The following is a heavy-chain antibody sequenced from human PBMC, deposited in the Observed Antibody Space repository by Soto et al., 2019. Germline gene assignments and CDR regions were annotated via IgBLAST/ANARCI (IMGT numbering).Heavy chain of an antibody. CDR2: IYYSGST. CDR3: ARAFRSYRLYFDY. CDR1: GGSISSYY. V-gene: IGHV4-59*01. Sequence: SETLSLTCTVSGGSISSYYWSWIRQPPGKGLEWIGYIYYSGSTNYNPSLKSRVTISVDTSKNQFSLKLSSVTAADTAVYYCARAFRSYRLYFDYWGQGTLVTVSS. J-gene: IGHJ4*02. D-gene: IGHD1-26*01.